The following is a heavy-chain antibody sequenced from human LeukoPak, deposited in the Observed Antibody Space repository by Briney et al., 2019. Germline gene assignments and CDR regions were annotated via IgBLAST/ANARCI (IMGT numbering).Heavy chain of an antibody. D-gene: IGHD4-17*01. V-gene: IGHV5-10-1*01. J-gene: IGHJ4*02. Sequence: GESLKISCKASGYSFTNYWISWVRQMPGKGLEWMGRIDPRDSYTKYSPSFEGHVTISVDKSISSALLQWNSLKASDSAMYYCATGASKVTTDFANYWGQGTQVAVSS. CDR2: IDPRDSYT. CDR3: ATGASKVTTDFANY. CDR1: GYSFTNYW.